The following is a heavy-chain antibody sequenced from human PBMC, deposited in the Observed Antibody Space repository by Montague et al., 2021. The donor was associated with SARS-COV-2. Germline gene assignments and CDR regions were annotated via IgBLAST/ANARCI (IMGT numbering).Heavy chain of an antibody. J-gene: IGHJ4*02. CDR3: AGGILRSPVGLDY. CDR2: ITSTSRYI. Sequence: SLSFSASEFPFSDYNMNWVRHAPGKGLEWVSSITSTSRYIYYADSVRGRFTISRANGKKLLYLQMNSLRAEDTAIYYCAGGILRSPVGLDYWGQGTLVTVSA. D-gene: IGHD1-1*01. V-gene: IGHV3-21*01. CDR1: EFPFSDYN.